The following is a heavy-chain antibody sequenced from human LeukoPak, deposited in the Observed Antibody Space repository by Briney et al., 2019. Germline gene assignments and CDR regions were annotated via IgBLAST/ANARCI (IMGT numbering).Heavy chain of an antibody. J-gene: IGHJ4*02. CDR3: ATRLDYYDSSGYYQFDY. D-gene: IGHD3-22*01. Sequence: AASVKVSCKVSGYTLTELSMHWVRQAPGKGLEWMGGFDPEDGETIYAQKFQGRATMTEDTSTYTAYMELSSLRSEDTAVYYCATRLDYYDSSGYYQFDYWGQGTLVTVSS. CDR1: GYTLTELS. V-gene: IGHV1-24*01. CDR2: FDPEDGET.